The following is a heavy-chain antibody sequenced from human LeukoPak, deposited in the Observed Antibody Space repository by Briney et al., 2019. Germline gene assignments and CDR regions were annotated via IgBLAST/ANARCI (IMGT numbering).Heavy chain of an antibody. Sequence: GGSLRLSCAASGFTFTSAWMSWVRQAPGKGLEWVGRIKGETAAGAPDYVASVKGRFTISRDDSKNTLFLQMNSLKTEDTAVYYCTTPTIWGQGTLVTVSP. CDR3: TTPTI. J-gene: IGHJ4*02. CDR1: GFTFTSAW. V-gene: IGHV3-15*01. D-gene: IGHD4/OR15-4a*01. CDR2: IKGETAAGAP.